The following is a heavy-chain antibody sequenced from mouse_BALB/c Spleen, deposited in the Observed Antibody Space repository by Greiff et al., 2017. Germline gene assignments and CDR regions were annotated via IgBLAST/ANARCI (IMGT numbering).Heavy chain of an antibody. CDR2: ISSGGSYT. D-gene: IGHD2-3*01. CDR1: GFTFSSYA. Sequence: EVKLVESGGGLVKPGGSLKLSCAASGFTFSSYAMSWVRQTPEKRLEWVATISSGGSYTYYPDSVKGRFTISRDNAKNTLYLQMSSLRSEDTAMYYCARGSDGYSYFDYWGQGTTLTVSA. CDR3: ARGSDGYSYFDY. V-gene: IGHV5-9-3*01. J-gene: IGHJ2*01.